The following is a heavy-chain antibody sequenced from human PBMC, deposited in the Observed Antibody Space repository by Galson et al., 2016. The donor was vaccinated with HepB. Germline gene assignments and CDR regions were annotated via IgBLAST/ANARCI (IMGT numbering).Heavy chain of an antibody. Sequence: SVKVSCKASGGTFTSYSVSWVRQAPGQGLEWLGRIIPLFNISTYAQKFQGRLTISADDSTTTAYMELSSLGSEDTAVYYCARDLDNSGYYMGTLEYWGQGTLVTVSS. CDR3: ARDLDNSGYYMGTLEY. D-gene: IGHD3-22*01. CDR1: GGTFTSYS. V-gene: IGHV1-69*13. J-gene: IGHJ4*02. CDR2: IIPLFNIS.